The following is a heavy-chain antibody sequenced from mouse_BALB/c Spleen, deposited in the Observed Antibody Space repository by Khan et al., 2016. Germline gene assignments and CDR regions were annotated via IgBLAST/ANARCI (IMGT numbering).Heavy chain of an antibody. CDR1: GYTFTSYW. CDR2: INPSTGYT. CDR3: ARITTAY. D-gene: IGHD2-4*01. J-gene: IGHJ3*01. Sequence: QVQLQQSGAELAKPGASVKMSCKASGYTFTSYWMHWVKQRPGQGLEWIGYINPSTGYTEYNQKFKDKATLTADKSSSTAYMQLSSLTSEYSAVYYCARITTAYWGQGTLVTVSA. V-gene: IGHV1-7*01.